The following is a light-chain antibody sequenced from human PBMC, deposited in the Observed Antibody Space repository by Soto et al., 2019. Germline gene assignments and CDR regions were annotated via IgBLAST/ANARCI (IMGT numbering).Light chain of an antibody. J-gene: IGKJ4*01. CDR1: QNITTY. CDR2: ATS. Sequence: DIQMTQSPSSLSASVDDRVTMTCRASQNITTYLNWYQQKAGVAPNLLIYATSNLQRGVPSRFSGSGSGTDFTLTISRLHREDFATYYCQQSYSSPLTFGRGTKVDIK. V-gene: IGKV1-39*01. CDR3: QQSYSSPLT.